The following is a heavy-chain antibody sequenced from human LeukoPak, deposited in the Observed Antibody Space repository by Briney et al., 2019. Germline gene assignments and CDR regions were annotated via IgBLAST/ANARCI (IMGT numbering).Heavy chain of an antibody. CDR3: ERGLLTGSWYFDL. V-gene: IGHV3-66*01. J-gene: IGHJ2*01. Sequence: GGSLRLSCAASGFTFEDHVMHWVRQAPGKGLEWVSVIYSGGSTYYSDSVKGRFTIYRDNSKSTLYIKMNSLRAEDTAVYYCERGLLTGSWYFDLWGRGTLVTVSS. D-gene: IGHD7-27*01. CDR1: GFTFEDHV. CDR2: IYSGGST.